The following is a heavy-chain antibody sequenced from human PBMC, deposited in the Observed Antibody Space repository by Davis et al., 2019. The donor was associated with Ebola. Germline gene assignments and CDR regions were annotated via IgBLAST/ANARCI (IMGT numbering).Heavy chain of an antibody. CDR1: GFTFSSYG. V-gene: IGHV3-33*01. CDR3: ARVDDYGDCDY. D-gene: IGHD4-17*01. CDR2: IWYDGSNK. Sequence: GESLKISCAASGFTFSSYGMHWVRQAPDKGLEWVAVIWYDGSNKYYADSVKGRFTISRDNPKNTLYLQMNSLRAEDTAVYYCARVDDYGDCDYWGQGTLVTVSS. J-gene: IGHJ4*02.